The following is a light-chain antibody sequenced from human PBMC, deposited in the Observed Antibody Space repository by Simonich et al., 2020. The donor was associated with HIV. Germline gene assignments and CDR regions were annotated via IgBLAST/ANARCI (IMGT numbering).Light chain of an antibody. CDR2: DAS. CDR3: QQYDNVPIT. J-gene: IGKJ5*01. V-gene: IGKV1-33*01. CDR1: QDISNY. Sequence: DIQMTQSPSTLSASVGDRVTITCQASQDISNYLNWSQQKPGKAPKLLIYDASNLETGVPSRFSGSGSGTNFTFTISSLQPEDIVTYYCQQYDNVPITFGQGTRLEIK.